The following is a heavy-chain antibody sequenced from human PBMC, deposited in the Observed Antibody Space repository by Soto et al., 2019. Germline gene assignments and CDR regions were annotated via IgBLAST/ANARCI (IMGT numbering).Heavy chain of an antibody. Sequence: SETLSLTCTVSGVSFNNYHWTWIRQTPGKGLEWIGYIYSSGNAGYNPSLKSRVTMLVDTSKNQFSLKLRSVTAADTAVYYCARRSNFYYGFDYWGRGTLVTVSS. CDR3: ARRSNFYYGFDY. V-gene: IGHV4-59*08. CDR1: GVSFNNYH. D-gene: IGHD3-22*01. CDR2: IYSSGNA. J-gene: IGHJ4*02.